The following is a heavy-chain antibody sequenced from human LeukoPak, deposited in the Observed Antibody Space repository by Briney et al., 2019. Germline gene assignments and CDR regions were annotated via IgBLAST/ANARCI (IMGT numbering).Heavy chain of an antibody. CDR3: AREGGSCSSTSCSLQYFDY. D-gene: IGHD2-2*01. V-gene: IGHV1-46*03. Sequence: ASVKVSCKXSGYTFANYYMHWVRQAPGQGLEWMGIINPGGGNTGYAQKFQGRVTMTRDTSTNTVYMELSSLRSEDTAVYYCAREGGSCSSTSCSLQYFDYWGQGTLVTVSS. CDR1: GYTFANYY. CDR2: INPGGGNT. J-gene: IGHJ4*02.